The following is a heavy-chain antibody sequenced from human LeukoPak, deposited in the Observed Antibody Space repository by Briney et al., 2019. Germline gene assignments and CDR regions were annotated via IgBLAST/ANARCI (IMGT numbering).Heavy chain of an antibody. Sequence: ASVKVSCKASGYTFTGYYMHWVRQAPGQRLEWMGWINAGNGDTKYSQNFQGRVTITRDTSARTAYMDLSSLRSEDTAVYYCARPATPLGYCSGGSCASDAFDIWGQGTMVTVSS. D-gene: IGHD2-15*01. CDR3: ARPATPLGYCSGGSCASDAFDI. J-gene: IGHJ3*02. CDR1: GYTFTGYY. CDR2: INAGNGDT. V-gene: IGHV1-3*01.